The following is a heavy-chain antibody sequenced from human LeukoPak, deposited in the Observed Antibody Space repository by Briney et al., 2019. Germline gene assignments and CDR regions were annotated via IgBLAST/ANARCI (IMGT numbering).Heavy chain of an antibody. J-gene: IGHJ5*02. CDR2: IYYSGNT. V-gene: IGHV4-59*04. CDR3: ARHPPFYSTSSGIWFDP. Sequence: SETLSLTCTVSGGSISSYYWSWIRQPPGKGLEWIGYIYYSGNTLYNPSLKSRVTVSVDTSKNHFSLRLTSVTAADTAVYYCARHPPFYSTSSGIWFDPWGQGTLVTVSS. D-gene: IGHD5-18*01. CDR1: GGSISSYY.